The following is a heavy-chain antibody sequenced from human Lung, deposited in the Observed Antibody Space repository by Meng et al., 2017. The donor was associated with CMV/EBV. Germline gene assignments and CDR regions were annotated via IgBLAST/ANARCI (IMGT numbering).Heavy chain of an antibody. Sequence: ESLKISXVASGFSFTTFWMHWVRQAPGKGLVWVSHINSDGSDTTYADSVKGRFTISRDNAKNTLYLQMNSLRAEDVAVYYCARTYPNYYYGMDVWGQGTTVTVSS. CDR2: INSDGSDT. CDR3: ARTYPNYYYGMDV. D-gene: IGHD2-2*02. J-gene: IGHJ6*02. CDR1: GFSFTTFW. V-gene: IGHV3-74*01.